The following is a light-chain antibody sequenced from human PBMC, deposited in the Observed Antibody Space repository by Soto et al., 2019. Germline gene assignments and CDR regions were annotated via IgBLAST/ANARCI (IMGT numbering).Light chain of an antibody. CDR3: QQYNNWPPRET. CDR2: GAS. J-gene: IGKJ1*01. V-gene: IGKV3-15*01. Sequence: EIVMTQSPATLSVSPGERATLSCRASQSVSSNLAWYQQKPGQAPRLPIYGASTRATGIPARFSGSGSGTEFTLTISSLQSEDFAVYYCQQYNNWPPRETFGQGTKVEIK. CDR1: QSVSSN.